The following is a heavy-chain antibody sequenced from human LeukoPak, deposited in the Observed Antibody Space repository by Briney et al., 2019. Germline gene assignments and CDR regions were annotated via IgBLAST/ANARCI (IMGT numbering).Heavy chain of an antibody. CDR2: IYPGDSDI. V-gene: IGHV5-51*01. Sequence: GESLKISCKGSGYTFTSYWIGWVRQVPGKGLEWMGIIYPGDSDIRYSPSFQGQVTISADKSISTAYLQWSSLKASDTAMYYCARHSAVAGTGDVWGQGTMVTVSS. D-gene: IGHD6-19*01. CDR3: ARHSAVAGTGDV. CDR1: GYTFTSYW. J-gene: IGHJ3*01.